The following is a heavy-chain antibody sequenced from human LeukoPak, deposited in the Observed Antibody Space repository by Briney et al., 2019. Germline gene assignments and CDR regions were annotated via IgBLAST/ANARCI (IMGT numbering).Heavy chain of an antibody. J-gene: IGHJ4*02. CDR2: IRYDGSNK. CDR1: GFTFSSYG. V-gene: IGHV3-30*02. CDR3: AKDHAYRYYDSSGYYPIYGHFDY. Sequence: PGGSLRLSCAASGFTFSSYGMHWVRQAPGKGLEWVAFIRYDGSNKYYADSVKGRFTISRDNSKNTLYLQMNSLRAEDTAVYYCAKDHAYRYYDSSGYYPIYGHFDYWGQGTLVTVSS. D-gene: IGHD3-22*01.